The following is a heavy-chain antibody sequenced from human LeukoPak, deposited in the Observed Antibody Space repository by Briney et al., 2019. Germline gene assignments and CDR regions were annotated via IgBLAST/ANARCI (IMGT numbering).Heavy chain of an antibody. Sequence: GSLRLSCAASGFAFSSHWMHWVRQVPGKGLVWVSRINPDGNTTTYADSVKGRITISRDNTKNTLYLQMNSLRAEDTAVYYCARAAGQIHKAFDMWGQGTMVTVSS. V-gene: IGHV3-74*01. CDR1: GFAFSSHW. CDR2: INPDGNTT. CDR3: ARAAGQIHKAFDM. D-gene: IGHD6-13*01. J-gene: IGHJ3*02.